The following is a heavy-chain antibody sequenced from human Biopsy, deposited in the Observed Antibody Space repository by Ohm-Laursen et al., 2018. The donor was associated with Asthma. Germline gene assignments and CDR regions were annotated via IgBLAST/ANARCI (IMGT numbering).Heavy chain of an antibody. Sequence: LSLTCAASGFAVSRDYMFWVRQAPGKGLEWVSVIYSGGTSHTADSVRGRFTISRGYSKNTLYLQMHSLRAEDTAVYYCARGDSSNWSHCYFDYWGQGTLVTVSS. D-gene: IGHD3-22*01. V-gene: IGHV3-53*01. CDR2: IYSGGTS. CDR1: GFAVSRDY. J-gene: IGHJ4*02. CDR3: ARGDSSNWSHCYFDY.